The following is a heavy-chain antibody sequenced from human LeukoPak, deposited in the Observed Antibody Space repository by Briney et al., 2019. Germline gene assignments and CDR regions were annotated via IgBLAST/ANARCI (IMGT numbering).Heavy chain of an antibody. CDR1: GYTFTIYY. Sequence: ASVKVSYKASGYTFTIYYMHWVRQAPGQGLEWMGWISAHNGNTNYAQKLQGRVTMTTDTSTSAAYMELRSLRSDDTAVYYCARDSPYYYDSSGYFGYGDQGTLVTVSS. D-gene: IGHD3-22*01. CDR3: ARDSPYYYDSSGYFGY. CDR2: ISAHNGNT. J-gene: IGHJ4*02. V-gene: IGHV1-18*04.